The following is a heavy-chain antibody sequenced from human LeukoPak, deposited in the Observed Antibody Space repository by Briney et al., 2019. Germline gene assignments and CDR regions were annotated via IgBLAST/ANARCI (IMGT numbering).Heavy chain of an antibody. J-gene: IGHJ5*02. CDR2: ISGSGGST. CDR3: AKDLRITMIVVVPGWFDP. D-gene: IGHD3-22*01. Sequence: GGSLRLSCAASGFTFSSYAMSWVRQASGEGLEWVSAISGSGGSTYYADSVKGRFTISRDNSKNTLYLQMNSLRAEDTAVYYCAKDLRITMIVVVPGWFDPWGQGTLVTVSS. CDR1: GFTFSSYA. V-gene: IGHV3-23*01.